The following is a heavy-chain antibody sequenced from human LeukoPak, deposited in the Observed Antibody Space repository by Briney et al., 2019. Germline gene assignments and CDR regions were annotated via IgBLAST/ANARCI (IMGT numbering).Heavy chain of an antibody. V-gene: IGHV1-18*01. CDR2: ISAYNGNT. Sequence: GASVKVSCKASGYTFTSYGISWVRQAPGQGLEWMGWISAYNGNTNYAQKLQGRVTMTTDTSTSTAYMELRSLRSDDTAVYYCARDSRPHSVVRSDYWGQGTLVTVSS. CDR3: ARDSRPHSVVRSDY. CDR1: GYTFTSYG. D-gene: IGHD3-10*01. J-gene: IGHJ4*02.